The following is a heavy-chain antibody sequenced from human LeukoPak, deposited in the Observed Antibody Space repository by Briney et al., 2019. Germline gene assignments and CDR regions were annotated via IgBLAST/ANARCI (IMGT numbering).Heavy chain of an antibody. D-gene: IGHD3-3*01. CDR1: GFTFSSYA. V-gene: IGHV3-23*01. J-gene: IGHJ4*02. CDR3: AKLATKETYYDFWSGYPDFGY. CDR2: ISGSGGST. Sequence: GGSLRLSCAASGFTFSSYAMSWVRQAPGKGLEWVSAISGSGGSTYYADSVKGRFTISRDNSKNTLYLQMNSLRAEDTAVYYCAKLATKETYYDFWSGYPDFGYWGQGTLVTVSS.